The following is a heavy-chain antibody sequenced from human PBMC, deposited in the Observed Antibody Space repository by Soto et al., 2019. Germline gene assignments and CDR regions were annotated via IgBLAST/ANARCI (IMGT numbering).Heavy chain of an antibody. CDR3: ARLWGLTETHGY. V-gene: IGHV4-39*01. CDR2: IYYSGST. Sequence: SETLSLTCTVSGGSISSSSYYWGWIRQPPGKGLEWIGSIYYSGSTYYNPSLKSRVTISVDTSKNQFSLKLSSVTAADTAVYYCARLWGLTETHGYWGQGILVTVSS. CDR1: GGSISSSSYY. D-gene: IGHD3-16*01. J-gene: IGHJ4*02.